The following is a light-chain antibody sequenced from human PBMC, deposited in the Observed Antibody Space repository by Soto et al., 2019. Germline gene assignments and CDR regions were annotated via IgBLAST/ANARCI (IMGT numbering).Light chain of an antibody. CDR1: QSISSY. CDR2: AAS. CDR3: QQSYSTPPFT. V-gene: IGKV1-39*01. Sequence: DIQMTQSPSSLSASVGDRVTITCRASQSISSYLNWYQQKPGKAPKLLIYAASSLQSGVPSRFSGSGSATEFTLTISSLQPQDFATYYCQQSYSTPPFTFGPGTKLDIK. J-gene: IGKJ3*01.